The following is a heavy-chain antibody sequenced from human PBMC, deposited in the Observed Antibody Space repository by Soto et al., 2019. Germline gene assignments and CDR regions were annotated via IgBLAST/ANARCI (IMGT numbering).Heavy chain of an antibody. CDR1: GFTFRSYA. Sequence: PAGSLTLSYADSGFTFRSYAMSGVRQPPGKGLEWVSAISGSGGSTYYADSVKGRFTISRDNSKNTLYLQMNSLRAEDTAVYYCAKTDSSSYYFDYWGQGTLVTVSS. CDR2: ISGSGGST. CDR3: AKTDSSSYYFDY. D-gene: IGHD6-6*01. V-gene: IGHV3-23*01. J-gene: IGHJ4*02.